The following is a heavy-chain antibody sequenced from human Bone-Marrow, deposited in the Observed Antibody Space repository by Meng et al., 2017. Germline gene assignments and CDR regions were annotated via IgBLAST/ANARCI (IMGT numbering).Heavy chain of an antibody. V-gene: IGHV4-34*01. J-gene: IGHJ4*02. D-gene: IGHD1-26*01. Sequence: QQWGAGRFEPSEALSLTCAVYGGSFSGYYWSWIRQPPGKGLEWIGEINHSGSTNYNPSLKSRVTISVDTSKNQFALKLSSVTAADTAGYYCARGYGIVGANLGLYYFDYWGQGTLVTVSS. CDR1: GGSFSGYY. CDR3: ARGYGIVGANLGLYYFDY. CDR2: INHSGST.